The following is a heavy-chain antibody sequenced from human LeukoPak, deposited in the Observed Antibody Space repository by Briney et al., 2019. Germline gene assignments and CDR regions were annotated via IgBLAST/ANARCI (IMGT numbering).Heavy chain of an antibody. CDR1: GGSISSYY. CDR2: IYHSGST. J-gene: IGHJ4*02. V-gene: IGHV4-59*01. D-gene: IGHD3-9*01. CDR3: ARQDGVLTGYPFGS. Sequence: SETLSLTCTVSGGSISSYYWTWIRQPPGKGLEWIGYIYHSGSTNSNPSLKSRVTISLDTSKNQFSLKLSSVTAADTAMYYCARQDGVLTGYPFGSWGQGTLVTVSS.